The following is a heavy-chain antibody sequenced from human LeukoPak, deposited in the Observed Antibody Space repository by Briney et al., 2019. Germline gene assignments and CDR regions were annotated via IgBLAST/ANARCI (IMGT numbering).Heavy chain of an antibody. V-gene: IGHV4-59*12. CDR3: ARDHDSSGSY. Sequence: SETLSLTCTVSGGSISSYYWSWIRQPPGKGLEWIGYIYYSGSTNYNPSLKSRVTISVDTSKNQFSLKLSSVTAADTAVYYCARDHDSSGSYWGQGTLVTVSS. CDR2: IYYSGST. CDR1: GGSISSYY. J-gene: IGHJ4*02. D-gene: IGHD6-19*01.